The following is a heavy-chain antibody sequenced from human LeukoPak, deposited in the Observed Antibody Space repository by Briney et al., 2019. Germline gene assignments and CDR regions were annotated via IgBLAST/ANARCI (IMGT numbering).Heavy chain of an antibody. CDR2: INHSGST. J-gene: IGHJ4*02. CDR1: GGSFSGYY. D-gene: IGHD3-22*01. CDR3: ARNGGYYDSSGYYYFDY. V-gene: IGHV4-34*01. Sequence: SETLSLTCAVYGGSFSGYYWSWIRQPPGKGLEWIGEINHSGSTNYNPSLKSRVTISVDTSKNQFSLKLSSVTAADTAVYYCARNGGYYDSSGYYYFDYWGQGTLVTVSS.